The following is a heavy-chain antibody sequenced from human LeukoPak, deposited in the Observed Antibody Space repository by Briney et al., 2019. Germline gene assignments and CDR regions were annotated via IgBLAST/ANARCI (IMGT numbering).Heavy chain of an antibody. Sequence: ASVKVSRKASGYTLASFDINWVRQTPGQGPEWMGWMNPNNGNTGYAQIFQGRVTMTRNASISTAYMELSRLRSGDTAVYYCARGTRLRLGESYSYNYVMDVWGQGTTVTVSS. CDR1: GYTLASFD. CDR3: ARGTRLRLGESYSYNYVMDV. V-gene: IGHV1-8*01. J-gene: IGHJ6*02. D-gene: IGHD3-16*01. CDR2: MNPNNGNT.